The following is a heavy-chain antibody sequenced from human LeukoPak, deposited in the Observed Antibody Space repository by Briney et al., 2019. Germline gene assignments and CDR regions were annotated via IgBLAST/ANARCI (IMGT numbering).Heavy chain of an antibody. CDR2: ISTNGGST. CDR3: ARVGHSGRYFDY. V-gene: IGHV3-64*01. J-gene: IGHJ4*02. CDR1: GFTFSNYL. D-gene: IGHD1-26*01. Sequence: GGSLRLSCAASGFTFSNYLMHWVRQAPGKGLEYVSAISTNGGSTYYANSVKGRFTISRDNSKNTLYLQMGSLRAEDMAVYYCARVGHSGRYFDYWGQGTLVTVSS.